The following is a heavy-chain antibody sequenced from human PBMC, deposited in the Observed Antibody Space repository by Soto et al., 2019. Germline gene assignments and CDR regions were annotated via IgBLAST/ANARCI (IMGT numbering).Heavy chain of an antibody. V-gene: IGHV1-18*04. J-gene: IGHJ4*02. Sequence: ASVKVSCKASGYTFTSYGISWVRQAPGQGLEWMGWISAYNGNTNYAQKLQGRVTMTTDTSTSTAYMELRSLRSDDTAVYYCARDAEPPHAGLLRVIDYWGQGTLVTVSS. D-gene: IGHD1-26*01. CDR3: ARDAEPPHAGLLRVIDY. CDR2: ISAYNGNT. CDR1: GYTFTSYG.